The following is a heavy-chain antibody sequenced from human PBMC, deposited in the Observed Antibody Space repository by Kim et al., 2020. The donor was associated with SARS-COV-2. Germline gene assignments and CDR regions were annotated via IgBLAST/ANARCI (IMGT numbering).Heavy chain of an antibody. J-gene: IGHJ4*02. Sequence: GTTNYNPSLKSRVTISVDTSKNQFSLKLSSVTAADTAVYYCARGQYFFDYWGQGTLVTVSS. V-gene: IGHV4-59*09. CDR2: GTT. CDR3: ARGQYFFDY.